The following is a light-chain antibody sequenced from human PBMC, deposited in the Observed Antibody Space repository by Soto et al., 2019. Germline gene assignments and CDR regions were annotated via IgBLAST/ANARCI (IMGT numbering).Light chain of an antibody. Sequence: QSTLTQPASVSGSPGRSMGMSCTGTSGDVGGYNYVSWYEQHPGNAPKLMIYDVSNPPSGVSNRFSRSKSRNTASLTISGLQAEDEADYYCCSYTASNTRQIVFGTGTKLTVL. CDR3: CSYTASNTRQIV. CDR1: SGDVGGYNY. V-gene: IGLV2-14*01. J-gene: IGLJ1*01. CDR2: DVS.